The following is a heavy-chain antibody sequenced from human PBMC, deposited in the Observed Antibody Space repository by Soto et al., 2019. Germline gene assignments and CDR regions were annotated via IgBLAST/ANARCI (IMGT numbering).Heavy chain of an antibody. D-gene: IGHD2-2*01. Sequence: SATLSITCTVSGGSISSGDYYWSWIRQPPGKGLEWIGYIYYSGSTYYNPSLQSRVTISVDTSKNQFSLKLSSVTASDTAVYYCARNRVVPAARVDYWGQGTLVTVS. CDR2: IYYSGST. V-gene: IGHV4-30-4*01. CDR3: ARNRVVPAARVDY. CDR1: GGSISSGDYY. J-gene: IGHJ4*02.